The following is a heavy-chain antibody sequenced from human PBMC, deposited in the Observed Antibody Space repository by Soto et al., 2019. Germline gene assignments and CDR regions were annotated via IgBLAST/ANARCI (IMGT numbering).Heavy chain of an antibody. V-gene: IGHV1-18*01. J-gene: IGHJ5*02. D-gene: IGHD3-10*01. CDR2: ISTYSGNT. Sequence: VASVKVSCKASGYRFMSYGISWLRQAPGQGLEWMGWISTYSGNTDYAQKLQDRVTITTDTSTSTAYMELMSLRSDDTAVYFCARDWTSSGSYYTRAFDPWGQGTLVTVSS. CDR1: GYRFMSYG. CDR3: ARDWTSSGSYYTRAFDP.